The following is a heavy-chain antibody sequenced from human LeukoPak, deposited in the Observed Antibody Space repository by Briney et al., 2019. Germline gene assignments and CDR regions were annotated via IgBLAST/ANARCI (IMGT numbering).Heavy chain of an antibody. D-gene: IGHD1-20*01. Sequence: SETLSPTCTVSGGSISSSSYYWGWIRQPPGKGLEWIGSIYYSGSTYYNPSLKSRVTISVDTSKNQFSLKLSSVTAADTAVYYCARLTGTTTRGWFDPWGQGTLVTVSS. CDR3: ARLTGTTTRGWFDP. CDR2: IYYSGST. V-gene: IGHV4-39*01. J-gene: IGHJ5*02. CDR1: GGSISSSSYY.